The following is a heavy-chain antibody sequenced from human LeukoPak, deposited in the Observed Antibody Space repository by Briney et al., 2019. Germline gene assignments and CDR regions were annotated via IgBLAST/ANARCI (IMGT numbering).Heavy chain of an antibody. CDR3: ARGVGPDRYADY. V-gene: IGHV3-21*01. CDR2: ISRNSDNI. D-gene: IGHD3-16*01. CDR1: GFTFSSYT. Sequence: GGSLRLSCAASGFTFSSYTMNWVRQAPGKGLEWVSSISRNSDNIYYADSLKGRFTISRDNSKNTLYLQMNSLRAEDTAVYYCARGVGPDRYADYWGQGTLVTVSS. J-gene: IGHJ4*02.